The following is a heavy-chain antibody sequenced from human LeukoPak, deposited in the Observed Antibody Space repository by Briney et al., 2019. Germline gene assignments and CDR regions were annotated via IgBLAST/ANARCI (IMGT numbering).Heavy chain of an antibody. CDR3: AREDDYYDSSGYYYAAFDI. V-gene: IGHV1-2*02. D-gene: IGHD3-22*01. Sequence: GASVKVSCKASGYTFTGYYMHWVRQAPGQGLEWMGWINPNSGGTNYAQKLQGRVTMTTDTSTSTAYMELRSLRSDDTAVYYCAREDDYYDSSGYYYAAFDIWGQGTMVTVSS. CDR2: INPNSGGT. CDR1: GYTFTGYY. J-gene: IGHJ3*02.